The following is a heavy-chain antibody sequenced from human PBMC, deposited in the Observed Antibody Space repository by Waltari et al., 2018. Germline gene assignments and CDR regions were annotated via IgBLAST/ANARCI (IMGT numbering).Heavy chain of an antibody. J-gene: IGHJ4*02. CDR3: TRQALGYCTSAACRRLES. CDR1: TYAINSGFY. D-gene: IGHD2-2*03. CDR2: TYHDGTT. V-gene: IGHV4-38-2*01. Sequence: QIQLQESGPGLLKPSETLSLTCDVSTYAINSGFYWGWIRQPPGRGLEWIATTYHDGTTFSNPSLKSRVTISMDTSKNQFFLKLNSVTAADTAMYYCTRQALGYCTSAACRRLESWGQGTLVTVSS.